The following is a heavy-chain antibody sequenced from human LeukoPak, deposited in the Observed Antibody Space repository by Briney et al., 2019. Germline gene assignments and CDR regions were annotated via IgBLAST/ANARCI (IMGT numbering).Heavy chain of an antibody. D-gene: IGHD3-22*01. CDR3: ARYYFDNSGFDAFDI. CDR2: MHNSGST. J-gene: IGHJ3*02. Sequence: SETLSLTCTVSGGSISSQYWSRIRQPPGEGLEWIGYMHNSGSTNFNPSLKSRVSISLDTSKNQFSLKLNSVTGADTAVYYCARYYFDNSGFDAFDIWGQGTMVTVSS. CDR1: GGSISSQY. V-gene: IGHV4-59*11.